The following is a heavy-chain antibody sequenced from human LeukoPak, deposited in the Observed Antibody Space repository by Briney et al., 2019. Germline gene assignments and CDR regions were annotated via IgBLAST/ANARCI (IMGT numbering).Heavy chain of an antibody. D-gene: IGHD6-13*01. V-gene: IGHV1-46*01. J-gene: IGHJ6*02. Sequence: ASVKVSCKASGYTFTSYYMHWVRQAPEQGLEWMGIINPSGGSTSYAQKFQGRVTMTRDTSTSTVYMELSSLRSEDTAVYYCARDPGAAAGNYYYYGMDVWGQGTTVTVSS. CDR3: ARDPGAAAGNYYYYGMDV. CDR2: INPSGGST. CDR1: GYTFTSYY.